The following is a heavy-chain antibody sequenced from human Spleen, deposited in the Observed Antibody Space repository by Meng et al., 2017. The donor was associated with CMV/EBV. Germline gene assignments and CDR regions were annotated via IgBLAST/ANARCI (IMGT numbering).Heavy chain of an antibody. Sequence: YTVTSYGISWVLQAPGQGLEWMGWISAYNGNTNYAQKLQGRVTMTTDTSTSTAYMELRSLRSDDTAVYYCARAKNVLRFLEWLLYADYWGQGTLVTVSS. CDR3: ARAKNVLRFLEWLLYADY. D-gene: IGHD3-3*01. J-gene: IGHJ4*02. CDR2: ISAYNGNT. V-gene: IGHV1-18*01. CDR1: YTVTSYG.